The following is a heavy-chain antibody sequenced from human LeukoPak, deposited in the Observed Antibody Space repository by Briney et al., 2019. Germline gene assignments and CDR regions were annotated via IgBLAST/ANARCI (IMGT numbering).Heavy chain of an antibody. CDR1: GFTFSSYS. J-gene: IGHJ4*02. CDR2: ISSSSSSYI. V-gene: IGHV3-21*01. Sequence: GGSLRLSCAASGFTFSSYSMNWVRQAPGKGLEWVSSISSSSSSYIYYADSVKGRFTISRDNVENSLYLQMNSLRAEDTAVYYCARSPYYDYVWADYWGQGTLVTVSS. CDR3: ARSPYYDYVWADY. D-gene: IGHD3-16*01.